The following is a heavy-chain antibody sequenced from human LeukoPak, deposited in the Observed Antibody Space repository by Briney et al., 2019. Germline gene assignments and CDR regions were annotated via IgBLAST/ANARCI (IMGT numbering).Heavy chain of an antibody. CDR1: GFTFDDYA. CDR3: AKAIFRADLHDAFDI. V-gene: IGHV3-9*01. D-gene: IGHD3-3*02. J-gene: IGHJ3*02. Sequence: PGRSLRLSCAASGFTFDDYAMHWVRQAPGKGLEWVSGISWNSGSIGYADSVKGRFTISRDNAKNSLYLQMNSLRAEDTALYYCAKAIFRADLHDAFDIWGQGTMVTVSS. CDR2: ISWNSGSI.